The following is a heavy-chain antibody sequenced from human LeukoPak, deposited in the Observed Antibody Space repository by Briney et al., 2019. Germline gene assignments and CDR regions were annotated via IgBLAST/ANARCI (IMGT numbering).Heavy chain of an antibody. J-gene: IGHJ4*02. V-gene: IGHV3-20*04. CDR1: GFTFDDYG. D-gene: IGHD5-24*01. CDR2: INWNGGST. CDR3: AKGGRDGYNLYFDY. Sequence: GGSLRLSCAASGFTFDDYGMSWVRQAPGKGLEWVSSINWNGGSTGYADSVKGRFTISRDNAKNSLYLQMNSLRAEDTAVYYCAKGGRDGYNLYFDYWGQGTLVTVSS.